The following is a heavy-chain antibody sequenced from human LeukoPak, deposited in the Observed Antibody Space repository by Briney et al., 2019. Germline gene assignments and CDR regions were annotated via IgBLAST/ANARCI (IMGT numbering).Heavy chain of an antibody. CDR1: GFTFDDYA. CDR2: ISWNSGSI. D-gene: IGHD5-18*01. V-gene: IGHV3-9*01. CDR3: VKDRGYSYDYFDY. J-gene: IGHJ4*02. Sequence: PGRSLRLSCAASGFTFDDYAMHWVRQAPGKGLEWVSGISWNSGSIGYADSVKGRFTISRDNAKNSLYLQMNSLRAEDTALYYCVKDRGYSYDYFDYWGQGTLVTVSS.